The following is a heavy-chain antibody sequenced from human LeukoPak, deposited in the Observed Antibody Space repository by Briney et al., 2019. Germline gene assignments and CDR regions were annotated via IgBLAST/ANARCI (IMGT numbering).Heavy chain of an antibody. Sequence: ASVKVSCKASGYNLIAYYIHCVRQAPGQGLEWMGWLNPNSGVTNYAQKFQGRVTMTRDTSISTAYMELSSLRSDDTAVYYCARGNAMATIRVTDYWGQGTLVTVSS. J-gene: IGHJ4*02. V-gene: IGHV1-2*02. CDR1: GYNLIAYY. D-gene: IGHD5-24*01. CDR3: ARGNAMATIRVTDY. CDR2: LNPNSGVT.